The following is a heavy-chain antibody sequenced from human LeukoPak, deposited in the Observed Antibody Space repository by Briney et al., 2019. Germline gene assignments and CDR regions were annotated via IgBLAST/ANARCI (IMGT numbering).Heavy chain of an antibody. V-gene: IGHV1-2*02. Sequence: ASVKVSCKASGYTFTGYYMHWVRQAPGQGLEWMGWINPNSGGTNYAQKFQGRVTMTRDTSISTAYMGLSRLRSDDTAVYYCAGGGDYYDSSGYYSYYYYMDVWGKGTTVTVSS. CDR2: INPNSGGT. CDR1: GYTFTGYY. J-gene: IGHJ6*03. D-gene: IGHD3-22*01. CDR3: AGGGDYYDSSGYYSYYYYMDV.